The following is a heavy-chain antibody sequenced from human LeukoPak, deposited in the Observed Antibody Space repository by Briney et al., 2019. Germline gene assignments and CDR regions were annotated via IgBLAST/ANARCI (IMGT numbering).Heavy chain of an antibody. CDR3: AKDGAAAGTLSDY. Sequence: SETLSLTCAVYGGSFSGYYWSWIRQPPGKGLEWIGEINHSGSTNYNPSLKSRVTISVDTSKNQFSLKLSSVTAEDTAVYYCAKDGAAAGTLSDYWGQGTLVTVSS. V-gene: IGHV4-34*01. CDR2: INHSGST. J-gene: IGHJ4*02. CDR1: GGSFSGYY. D-gene: IGHD6-13*01.